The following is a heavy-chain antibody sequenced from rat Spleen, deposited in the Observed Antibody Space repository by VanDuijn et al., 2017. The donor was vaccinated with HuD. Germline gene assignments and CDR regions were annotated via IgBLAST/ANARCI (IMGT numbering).Heavy chain of an antibody. CDR1: GFTFGDFY. CDR3: ARRPTVPFDY. V-gene: IGHV5-25*01. D-gene: IGHD1-1*01. Sequence: EVQLVESDGGLVQPGRSLKLSCAASGFTFGDFYMAWVRQAPTKGLEWVASISTGGGNTYYRDSVKGRFTISRDNAKSTLYLQMDSLRSEDTATYYCARRPTVPFDYWGQGVMVTVSS. J-gene: IGHJ2*01. CDR2: ISTGGGNT.